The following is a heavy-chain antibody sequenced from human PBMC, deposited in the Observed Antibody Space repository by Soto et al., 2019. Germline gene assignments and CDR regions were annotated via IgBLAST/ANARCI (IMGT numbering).Heavy chain of an antibody. Sequence: VQLVESGGGLVKPGGSLRLSCAASGFTFSDYYMSWIRQAPGKGLEWVSYISSSGSTIYYADSVKGRFTISRDNAKNSLYLQMNSLRAEDTAVYYCARTYYDYIWGSYRYTYADAFDIWGQGTMVTVSS. CDR3: ARTYYDYIWGSYRYTYADAFDI. J-gene: IGHJ3*02. CDR2: ISSSGSTI. D-gene: IGHD3-16*02. CDR1: GFTFSDYY. V-gene: IGHV3-11*01.